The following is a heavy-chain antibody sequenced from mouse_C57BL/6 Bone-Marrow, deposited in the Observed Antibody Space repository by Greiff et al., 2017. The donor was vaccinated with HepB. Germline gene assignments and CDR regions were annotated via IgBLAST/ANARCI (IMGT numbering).Heavy chain of an antibody. Sequence: EVQLQQSVAELVRPGASVKLSCTASGFNIKNTYMHWVKQRPEQGLEWIGRIDPANGNTKYAPKFQGKATITADTSSNTAYLQLSSLTSEDTAIYYCATHYCGSSYGFAYWGQGTRVTVSA. CDR3: ATHYCGSSYGFAY. CDR1: GFNIKNTY. CDR2: IDPANGNT. D-gene: IGHD1-1*01. V-gene: IGHV14-3*01. J-gene: IGHJ3*01.